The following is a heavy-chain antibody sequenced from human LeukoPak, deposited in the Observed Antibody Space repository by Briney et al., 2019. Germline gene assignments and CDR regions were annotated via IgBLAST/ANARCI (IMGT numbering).Heavy chain of an antibody. CDR2: IYYSGST. J-gene: IGHJ4*02. V-gene: IGHV4-39*01. CDR1: GGSISSGGYY. CDR3: ASDSSGWYSMDY. Sequence: SETLSLTCTVSGGSISSGGYYWSWIRQHPGKGLEWIGYIYYSGSTYYNPSLKSRVTISVDTSKNQFSLKLSSVTAADTAVYYCASDSSGWYSMDYWGQGTLVTVSS. D-gene: IGHD6-19*01.